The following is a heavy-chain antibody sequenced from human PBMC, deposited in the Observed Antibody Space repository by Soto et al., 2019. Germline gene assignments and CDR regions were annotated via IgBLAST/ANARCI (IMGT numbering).Heavy chain of an antibody. D-gene: IGHD2-21*02. V-gene: IGHV1-69*11. Sequence: QVQLVQSGAELKKPRSSVKVSCKTSGGTFSSFAISWVRHAPGQGLEWMGGIIPILGTTNYAQKFQGRVTITADESTSTAYMELSSLRSEDTAVYYCATSRYCGGDCYSYNGYWGQGSLVTVSS. CDR1: GGTFSSFA. CDR2: IIPILGTT. CDR3: ATSRYCGGDCYSYNGY. J-gene: IGHJ4*02.